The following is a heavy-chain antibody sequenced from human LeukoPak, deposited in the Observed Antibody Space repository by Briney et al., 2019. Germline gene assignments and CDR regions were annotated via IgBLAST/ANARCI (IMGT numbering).Heavy chain of an antibody. CDR1: DFTFSSYA. CDR3: AREVGNYYYGMDV. CDR2: ISSSSSYI. D-gene: IGHD2-15*01. V-gene: IGHV3-21*01. Sequence: PGGSLRLSCTASDFTFSSYAMTWVRQAPGKGLEWVSSISSSSSYIYYADSVKGRFTISRDNAKNSLYLQMNSLRAEDTAVYYCAREVGNYYYGMDVWGQGTMVTVSS. J-gene: IGHJ6*02.